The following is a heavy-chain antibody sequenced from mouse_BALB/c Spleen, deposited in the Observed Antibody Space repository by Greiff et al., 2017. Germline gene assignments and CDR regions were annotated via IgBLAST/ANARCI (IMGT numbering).Heavy chain of an antibody. CDR2: IRLKSDNYAT. CDR3: TVYGYYAMDY. V-gene: IGHV6-3*01. Sequence: EVQRVESGGGLVQPGGSMKLSCVASGFTFSSYWMSWVRQSPEKGLEWVAEIRLKSDNYATHYAESVKGKFTISRDDSKSRLYLQMNSLRAEDTGIYYCTVYGYYAMDYWGQGTSVTVSS. D-gene: IGHD1-1*02. J-gene: IGHJ4*01. CDR1: GFTFSSYW.